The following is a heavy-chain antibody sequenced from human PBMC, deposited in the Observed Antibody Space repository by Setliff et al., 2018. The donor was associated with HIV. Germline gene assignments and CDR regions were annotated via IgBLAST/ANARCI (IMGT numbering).Heavy chain of an antibody. D-gene: IGHD3-10*01. CDR1: GGSIISSSYY. CDR3: VRQGLTMNRGVPAPILYYFDY. Sequence: SLTCTVSGGSIISSSYYWGWIRQPPGKGLEWIGTMYYRGTTYNNPSLKSRVTFSADTSKNQFSLNLNSVTATDTAVYYCVRQGLTMNRGVPAPILYYFDYWGQGILVTVSS. J-gene: IGHJ4*02. CDR2: MYYRGTT. V-gene: IGHV4-39*01.